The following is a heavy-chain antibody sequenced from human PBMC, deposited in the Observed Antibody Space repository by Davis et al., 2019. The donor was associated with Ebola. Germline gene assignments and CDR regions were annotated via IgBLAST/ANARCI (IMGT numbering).Heavy chain of an antibody. CDR3: ARAPRRTEDLVHAMDV. Sequence: AASVKVSCKASGYTFTSYGISWVRQAPGQGLEWMGWISDFSRTTNYAQKFQGRVTMTTDTSTRTASMELRGLRSDDTAVYFCARAPRRTEDLVHAMDVWGQGTTVTVSS. V-gene: IGHV1-18*01. D-gene: IGHD3/OR15-3a*01. CDR1: GYTFTSYG. J-gene: IGHJ6*02. CDR2: ISDFSRTT.